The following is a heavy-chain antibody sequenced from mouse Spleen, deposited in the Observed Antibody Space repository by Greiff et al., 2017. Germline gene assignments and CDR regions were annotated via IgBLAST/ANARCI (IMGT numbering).Heavy chain of an antibody. V-gene: IGHV1-82*01. CDR2: IYPGDGDT. Sequence: QVQLQQSGPELVKPGASVKISCKASGYAFSSSWMNWVKQRPGKGLEWIGRIYPGDGDTNYNGKFKGKATLTADKSSSTAYMQLSSLTSEDSAVYFCARVGGTTAPFAYWGQGTLVTVSA. CDR1: GYAFSSSW. J-gene: IGHJ3*01. CDR3: ARVGGTTAPFAY. D-gene: IGHD1-2*01.